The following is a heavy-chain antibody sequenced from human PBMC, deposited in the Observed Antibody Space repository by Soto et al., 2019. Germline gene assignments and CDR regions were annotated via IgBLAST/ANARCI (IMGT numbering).Heavy chain of an antibody. CDR2: VHISGHS. CDR1: GGSVRAPDW. Sequence: LCGGSVRAPDWWNWVRQSPDKGLEWIAEVHISGHSNYNPSLRSRVSVSIDSSMNQFYLNLNSVTAADTAIYYCARVRQGCSANNCYFDPWGQGTQVTISS. J-gene: IGHJ5*01. D-gene: IGHD1-1*01. CDR3: ARVRQGCSANNCYFDP. V-gene: IGHV4-4*02.